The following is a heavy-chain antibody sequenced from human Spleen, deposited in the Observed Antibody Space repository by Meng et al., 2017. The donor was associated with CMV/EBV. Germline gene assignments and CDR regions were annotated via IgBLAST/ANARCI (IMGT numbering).Heavy chain of an antibody. J-gene: IGHJ5*02. CDR3: ARDRGSYYVS. Sequence: GESLKISCAASGITFRSYAMHWVRQAPGKGLEWVAFIRYDGSNKYYADSVKGRFTISRDNAKNSLYLQMNSLRAEDAAVYYCARDRGSYYVSWGQGTLVTVSS. CDR2: IRYDGSNK. CDR1: GITFRSYA. V-gene: IGHV3-30*02. D-gene: IGHD1-26*01.